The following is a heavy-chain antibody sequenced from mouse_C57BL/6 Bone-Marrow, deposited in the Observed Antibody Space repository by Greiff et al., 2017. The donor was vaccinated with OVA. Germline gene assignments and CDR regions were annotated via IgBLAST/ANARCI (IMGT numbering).Heavy chain of an antibody. CDR3: ARAVVVYFDY. V-gene: IGHV1-76*01. J-gene: IGHJ2*01. Sequence: QVQLQQSGAELVRPGASVKLSCKASGYTFTDYYINWVKQRPGQGLEWIARIYPGSGNTYYNEKFKGKATLTAEKSSSTAYMQLSSLTSEDSAVYFCARAVVVYFDYWGQGTTLTVSS. D-gene: IGHD1-1*01. CDR1: GYTFTDYY. CDR2: IYPGSGNT.